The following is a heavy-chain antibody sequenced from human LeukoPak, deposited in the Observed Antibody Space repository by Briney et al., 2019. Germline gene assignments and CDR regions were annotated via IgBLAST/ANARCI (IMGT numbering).Heavy chain of an antibody. CDR1: GFTFSNYW. V-gene: IGHV3-74*01. D-gene: IGHD2-2*01. CDR2: INSDGSST. Sequence: GGSLRLSCAASGFTFSNYWMHWVRQALGKGLVWVSRINSDGSSTSYADSVKGRFTISRDNAKNTLYLQMNSLRAEDTAVYYCARGGSSTSGPGFDYWGQGTLVTVSS. CDR3: ARGGSSTSGPGFDY. J-gene: IGHJ4*02.